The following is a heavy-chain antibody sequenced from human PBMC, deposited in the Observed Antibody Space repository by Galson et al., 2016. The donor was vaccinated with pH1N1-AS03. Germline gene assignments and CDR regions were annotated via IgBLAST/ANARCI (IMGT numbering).Heavy chain of an antibody. Sequence: SLRLSCAASGFTFTTCAMTWVRQAPGKGLEWVSNISASGGSTFYADSVKGRFTISRDNSKNTLYLQMNSLRAEDAAVYYCAKDLTAVAGKWFDWFDPWGQGTLVTVSS. CDR1: GFTFTTCA. CDR2: ISASGGST. CDR3: AKDLTAVAGKWFDWFDP. J-gene: IGHJ5*02. V-gene: IGHV3-23*01. D-gene: IGHD6-19*01.